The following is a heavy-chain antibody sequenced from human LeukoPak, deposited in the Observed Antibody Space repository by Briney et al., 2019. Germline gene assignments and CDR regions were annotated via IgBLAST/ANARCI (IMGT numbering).Heavy chain of an antibody. V-gene: IGHV4-34*01. CDR1: GGSFSGYY. CDR3: ARDRYSSSWSANDAFDI. Sequence: SETLSLTCAVYGGSFSGYYWSWIRQPPGKGLEWIGEINHSGSTNYNPSLKSRVTISVDTSKNQFSLKLSSVTAADTAVYYCARDRYSSSWSANDAFDIWGQGTMVTVSS. J-gene: IGHJ3*02. CDR2: INHSGST. D-gene: IGHD6-13*01.